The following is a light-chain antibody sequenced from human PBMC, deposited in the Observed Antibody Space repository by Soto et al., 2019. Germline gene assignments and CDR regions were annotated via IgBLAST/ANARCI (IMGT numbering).Light chain of an antibody. V-gene: IGKV1-5*03. CDR1: QTINTW. CDR3: QQYNSYQYS. CDR2: KAS. Sequence: DIQMTQSPSTLSASVGDRVTITCRASQTINTWLAWYQQRPGRAPKLLIYKASSLESGVPSRFSGSGSGTEFTLTISRLQPDDFASYYCQQYNSYQYSFGQGTKLEI. J-gene: IGKJ2*03.